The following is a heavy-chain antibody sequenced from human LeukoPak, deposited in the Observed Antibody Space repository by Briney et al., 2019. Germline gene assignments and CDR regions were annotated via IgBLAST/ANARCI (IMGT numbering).Heavy chain of an antibody. J-gene: IGHJ4*02. CDR2: ISAYNGNT. CDR1: GYTFTRYG. Sequence: ASVKVSCKASGYTFTRYGIGWVRQAPGQGLEWVGWISAYNGNTNYAQKLQGRVTMTTDTSTSTAYMELRSLKSDDTAVYYCAREGASYYYFDYWGQGTLVTVSS. V-gene: IGHV1-18*01. CDR3: AREGASYYYFDY. D-gene: IGHD1-26*01.